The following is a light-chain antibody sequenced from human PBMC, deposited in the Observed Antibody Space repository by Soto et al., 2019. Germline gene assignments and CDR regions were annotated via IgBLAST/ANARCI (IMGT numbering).Light chain of an antibody. Sequence: IQMTQSPSSLSASVGDRVTITCRASQSITSFLNWYQQKPGKAPNLLVYAASNLQSGVPSRFSGSGSGTDFTLTISSLQPEDFASYYCQQSYSTPFTFGGGTKVEIK. CDR2: AAS. CDR3: QQSYSTPFT. J-gene: IGKJ4*01. CDR1: QSITSF. V-gene: IGKV1-39*01.